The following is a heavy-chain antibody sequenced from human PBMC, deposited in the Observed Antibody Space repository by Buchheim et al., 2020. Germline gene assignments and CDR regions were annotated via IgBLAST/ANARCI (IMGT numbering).Heavy chain of an antibody. V-gene: IGHV4-61*01. Sequence: QVQLQESGPGLVKPSETLSLTCTVSGGSVSSGSYYWSWIRQPPGKGLEWIGYFYYSGSTNYTPSLKSRVTISVDTSKNQFSLKLSSVTAADTAVYYCARARLWLRSFDYWGQGTL. CDR2: FYYSGST. CDR1: GGSVSSGSYY. J-gene: IGHJ4*02. CDR3: ARARLWLRSFDY. D-gene: IGHD5-12*01.